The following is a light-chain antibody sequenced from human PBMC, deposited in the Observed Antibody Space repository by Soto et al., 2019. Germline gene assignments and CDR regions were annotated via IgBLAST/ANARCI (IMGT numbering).Light chain of an antibody. V-gene: IGLV1-40*01. J-gene: IGLJ1*01. CDR1: SSNIGAHYD. CDR2: GNS. Sequence: QSVLTQPPSVSGAPGQRVTISCTGSSSNIGAHYDVHWYQQLPGTAPKLLIYGNSNRPSGVPDRFSGSKSGTSASLAITGLQPEDEADYYCQSYDSGLRASYVFGTGTQLTVL. CDR3: QSYDSGLRASYV.